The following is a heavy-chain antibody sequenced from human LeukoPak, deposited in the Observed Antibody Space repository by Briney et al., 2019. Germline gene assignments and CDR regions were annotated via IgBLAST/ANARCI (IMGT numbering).Heavy chain of an antibody. CDR1: GYTFTSYY. CDR2: INPSGGST. Sequence: ASVKVSCKASGYTFTSYYMHWVRQAPGQGLEWMGIINPSGGSTSYAQKFQGRVTMTRDTSTSTVYMELSSLRSEDTAVYYCARAPGTGGDGGVGEYWGQGTLVTVSS. J-gene: IGHJ4*02. V-gene: IGHV1-46*01. CDR3: ARAPGTGGDGGVGEY. D-gene: IGHD1-1*01.